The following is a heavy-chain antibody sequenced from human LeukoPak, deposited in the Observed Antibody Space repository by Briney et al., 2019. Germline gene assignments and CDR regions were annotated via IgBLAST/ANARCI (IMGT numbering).Heavy chain of an antibody. Sequence: GASVKVSCKASGYTFTGFYMHWVRQAPGQGLEWMGWINPNSGGTNYAQKFQGRVTMTRDTSINTAYMELSRLRSDDTAVYYCVRDIVVAGQDAFDIWGQGTMVTVSS. CDR1: GYTFTGFY. V-gene: IGHV1-2*02. CDR3: VRDIVVAGQDAFDI. J-gene: IGHJ3*02. D-gene: IGHD6-19*01. CDR2: INPNSGGT.